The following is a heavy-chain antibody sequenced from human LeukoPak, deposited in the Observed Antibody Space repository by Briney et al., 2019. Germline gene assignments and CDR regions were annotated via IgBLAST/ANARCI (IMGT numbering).Heavy chain of an antibody. Sequence: KTSETLSLTCTVSGGSLSNYYWSWIRQPPGKGLEWIGHIYYSGSTNYNPSLKSRVTISVDTSKNQFSLKMTSVTAADTAMYYCARAGGDISSSQDLDYWGQGTLVTVSS. J-gene: IGHJ4*02. CDR3: ARAGGDISSSQDLDY. D-gene: IGHD6-6*01. V-gene: IGHV4-59*01. CDR2: IYYSGST. CDR1: GGSLSNYY.